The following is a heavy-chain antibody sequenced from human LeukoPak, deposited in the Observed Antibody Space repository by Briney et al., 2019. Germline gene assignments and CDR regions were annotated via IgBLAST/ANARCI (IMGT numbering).Heavy chain of an antibody. V-gene: IGHV3-49*03. CDR3: TRVVVVGGDWFDP. Sequence: GGSLRLSCTTSGFTFGDYAMSWFRQAPGKGLEWVGFIRSKTYGGTTEYAASAKGRFTISRDDSKRIAYLQMNSLKTEDTGVYYWTRVVVVGGDWFDPWGQGTLVTVSS. CDR2: IRSKTYGGTT. CDR1: GFTFGDYA. J-gene: IGHJ5*02. D-gene: IGHD2-15*01.